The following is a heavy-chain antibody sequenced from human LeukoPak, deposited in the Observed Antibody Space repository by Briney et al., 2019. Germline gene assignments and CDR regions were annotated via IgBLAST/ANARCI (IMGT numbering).Heavy chain of an antibody. Sequence: PSETLSLTCAVYGGSFSGYYWSWIRQPPGKGLEWIGEINHSGSTNYNPSLKSRVTISVDTSKNQFSLKLSSVTAADTAVYYCARLANGWFDPWGQGTLVTVSS. CDR3: ARLANGWFDP. J-gene: IGHJ5*02. CDR1: GGSFSGYY. V-gene: IGHV4-34*01. CDR2: INHSGST.